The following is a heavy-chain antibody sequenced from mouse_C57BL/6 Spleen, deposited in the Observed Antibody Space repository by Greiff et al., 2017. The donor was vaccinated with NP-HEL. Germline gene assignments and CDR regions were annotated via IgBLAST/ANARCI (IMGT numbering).Heavy chain of an antibody. CDR2: ISDGGSYT. D-gene: IGHD2-1*01. J-gene: IGHJ2*01. V-gene: IGHV5-4*01. CDR3: ARDEGDYGNFYFDY. CDR1: GFTFSSYA. Sequence: EVQRVESGGGLVKPGGSLKLSCAASGFTFSSYAMSWVRQTPEKRLEWVATISDGGSYTYYPDNVKGRFTISRDNAKNNLYLQMSHLKSEDTAMYYCARDEGDYGNFYFDYWGQGTTLTVSS.